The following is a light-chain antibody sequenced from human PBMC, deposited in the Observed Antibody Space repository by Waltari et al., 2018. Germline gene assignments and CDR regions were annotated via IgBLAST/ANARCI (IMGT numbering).Light chain of an antibody. V-gene: IGKV2-28*01. J-gene: IGKJ1*01. Sequence: ATTQSPLSLPVTPGEPASVSCRSSQSRLHSNGNNYLDWYLQKPGQSPQLLIYLGSNRASGVPDRFSGSGSGTDFTLKISRVEAEDVGVYYCMQALQAPRTFGQGTKVEIK. CDR3: MQALQAPRT. CDR1: QSRLHSNGNNY. CDR2: LGS.